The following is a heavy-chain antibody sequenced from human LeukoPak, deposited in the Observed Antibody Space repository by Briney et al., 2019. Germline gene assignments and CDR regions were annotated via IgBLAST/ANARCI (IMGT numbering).Heavy chain of an antibody. CDR2: ISGSGGSA. CDR3: AKFGSGRTCGRDSSNFDY. V-gene: IGHV3-23*01. CDR1: GFTFSSYA. Sequence: GGSLRLSCAASGFTFSSYAMSWVRQAPGKGLEWVSAISGSGGSAYYADSVKGRFTISRDNSKNTLYLQMNSLRAEDTAVYYCAKFGSGRTCGRDSSNFDYWGQGTLVTVSS. J-gene: IGHJ4*02. D-gene: IGHD2-21*01.